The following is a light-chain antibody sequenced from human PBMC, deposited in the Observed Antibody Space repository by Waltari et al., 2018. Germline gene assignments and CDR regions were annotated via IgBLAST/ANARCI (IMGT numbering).Light chain of an antibody. CDR2: DTS. V-gene: IGKV3-11*01. Sequence: EIVLTQSPATLSLSPVERATLSCRASHSVSNLLAWYQQRPGQSPRLLIYDTSYRAPGIPGRFSGSGSGADFTLTISGLEPEDFAVYYCQQRYNWPLTFGGGTRVEV. CDR1: HSVSNL. J-gene: IGKJ4*01. CDR3: QQRYNWPLT.